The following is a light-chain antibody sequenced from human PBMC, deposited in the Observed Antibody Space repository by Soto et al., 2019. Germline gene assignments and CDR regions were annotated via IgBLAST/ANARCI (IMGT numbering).Light chain of an antibody. Sequence: DIQMTQSPSSLSASVDDRVIITCRASQSISNHLDWYQQKPGKAPRLLIFAASSLQSGVPSRFSGSGSGPDFTLTISSLQPEDFAAYYCQQNGSTPRTFGQGTKVDIK. CDR1: QSISNH. V-gene: IGKV1-39*01. CDR2: AAS. CDR3: QQNGSTPRT. J-gene: IGKJ1*01.